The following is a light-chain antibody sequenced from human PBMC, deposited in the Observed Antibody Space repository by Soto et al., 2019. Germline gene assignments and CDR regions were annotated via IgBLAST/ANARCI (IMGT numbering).Light chain of an antibody. CDR3: QQYGTLIT. CDR2: DAS. CDR1: QSLGNTY. Sequence: EIVLTQSPGTLSLSPGERATLSCRASQSLGNTYLAWYQRKPGQAPRLLIYDASSRATDIPDRFSGSGAGPDFTLTISTLEPADSAVYYCQQYGTLITFGEGTRLEIK. J-gene: IGKJ5*01. V-gene: IGKV3-20*01.